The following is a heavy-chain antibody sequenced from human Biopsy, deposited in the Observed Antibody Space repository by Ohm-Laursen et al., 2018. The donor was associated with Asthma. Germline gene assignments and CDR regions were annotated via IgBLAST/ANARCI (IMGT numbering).Heavy chain of an antibody. V-gene: IGHV2-5*02. D-gene: IGHD1-26*01. CDR1: GFSHSTSGGG. CDR3: VHTLVGLKAFDF. J-gene: IGHJ4*02. Sequence: TQTLTLTSTLSGFSHSTSGGGVGWIRQPPGKALEGLGNIYWDDDKRYSPSLQSRLTITRDTPKDQVVLTMTNMGPVDTGTYYCVHTLVGLKAFDFWGQGTLVTVSS. CDR2: IYWDDDK.